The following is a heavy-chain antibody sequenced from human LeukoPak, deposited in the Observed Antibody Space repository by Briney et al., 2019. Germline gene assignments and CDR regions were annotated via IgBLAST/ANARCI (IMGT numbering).Heavy chain of an antibody. J-gene: IGHJ4*02. V-gene: IGHV5-51*01. CDR1: GYSFNTYW. D-gene: IGHD3-10*01. CDR2: IHPADSSV. CDR3: ARQHGSGSYYSRAIDY. Sequence: GESLKISCKGSGYSFNTYWIAWVRQMPGKGLEWMGIIHPADSSVTYSPSFQGQVTISADKSITTAYLQWSSLKASDTAMYYCARQHGSGSYYSRAIDYWGQGTLVTVSS.